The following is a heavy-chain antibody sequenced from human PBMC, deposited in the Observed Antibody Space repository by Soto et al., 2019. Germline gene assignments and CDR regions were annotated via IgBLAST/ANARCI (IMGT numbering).Heavy chain of an antibody. V-gene: IGHV3-23*01. D-gene: IGHD4-17*01. CDR3: ARPYGGKIGDAPDL. J-gene: IGHJ3*01. CDR1: GFTFSSYA. CDR2: ISDAAGSA. Sequence: EVQLLESGGGLVQPGGSLRLSCVASGFTFSSYAMSWFRQVPGKGLEWVSTISDAAGSAYYVDYVKGRFTISRDNSKKTLYLQMNSLRAEDSAVYYCARPYGGKIGDAPDLWGPGTMVTVSS.